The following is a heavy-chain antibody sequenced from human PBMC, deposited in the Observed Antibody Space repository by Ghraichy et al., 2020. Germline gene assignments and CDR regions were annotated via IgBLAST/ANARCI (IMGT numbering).Heavy chain of an antibody. V-gene: IGHV1-2*06. Sequence: ASVKVSCKASGYTFTGYYMHWVRQAPGQGLEWMGRINPNSGGTNYAQKFQGRVTMTRDTSISTAYMELSRLRSDDTAVYYCARGVPIVGATTYYYYYMDVWGKGTTVTVSS. CDR1: GYTFTGYY. CDR3: ARGVPIVGATTYYYYYMDV. J-gene: IGHJ6*03. D-gene: IGHD1-26*01. CDR2: INPNSGGT.